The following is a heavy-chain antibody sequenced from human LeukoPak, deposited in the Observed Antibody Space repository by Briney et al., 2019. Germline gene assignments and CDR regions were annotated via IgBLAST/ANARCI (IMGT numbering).Heavy chain of an antibody. J-gene: IGHJ4*02. CDR3: ARGRGLKTYYYDSSGYSPAGY. CDR2: INHSGST. V-gene: IGHV4-34*01. CDR1: GGSFSGYY. Sequence: SETLSLTCAVYGGSFSGYYWSWIRQPPGKGLEWIGEINHSGSTNYNPSLKSRVTISVDTSKNQFSLKLSFVTAADTAVYYCARGRGLKTYYYDSSGYSPAGYWGQGTLVTVSS. D-gene: IGHD3-22*01.